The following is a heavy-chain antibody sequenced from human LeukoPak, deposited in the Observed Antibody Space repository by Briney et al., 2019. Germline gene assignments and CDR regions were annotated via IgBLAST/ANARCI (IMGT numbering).Heavy chain of an antibody. J-gene: IGHJ6*03. D-gene: IGHD3-3*01. V-gene: IGHV3-7*01. CDR2: INQDGSQK. CDR3: ARVKYYDFWSGYHTFDYYYYYYMDV. Sequence: GGSLRLSCAASGFTFNSYWMTWVRQAPGKGLEWVASINQDGSQKYYVESLKGRFTISRDNAKNSHYLQMNSLRAEDTAVYYCARVKYYDFWSGYHTFDYYYYYYMDVWGKGTTVTVSS. CDR1: GFTFNSYW.